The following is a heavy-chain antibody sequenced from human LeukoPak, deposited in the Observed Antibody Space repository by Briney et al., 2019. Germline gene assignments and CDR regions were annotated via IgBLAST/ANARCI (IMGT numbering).Heavy chain of an antibody. CDR2: IYYSGST. J-gene: IGHJ4*02. V-gene: IGHV4-30-4*08. CDR3: ATLRVATPYYFDY. D-gene: IGHD5-12*01. CDR1: GGSISCGDYY. Sequence: SQTLSLTCTVSGGSISCGDYYWSWVRQPPGKGLEWIGYIYYSGSTYYNPSLKSRVTISVDTSKNQFSLKLSSVTAADTAVYYCATLRVATPYYFDYWGQGTLVTVSS.